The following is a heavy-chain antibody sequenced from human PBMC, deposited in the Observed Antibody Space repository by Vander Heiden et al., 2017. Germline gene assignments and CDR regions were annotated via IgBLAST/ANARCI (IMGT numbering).Heavy chain of an antibody. D-gene: IGHD2-15*01. CDR1: GGTFSSYA. CDR2: IIPIFGTA. J-gene: IGHJ6*02. CDR3: ARDHCSGGSCYGGNYYYYGMDV. V-gene: IGHV1-69*06. Sequence: QVQLVQSGAEVKKPGSSVKVSCKASGGTFSSYAISWVRQAPGQGLEWMGGIIPIFGTANYAQKFQGRVTITADKSTSTAYMELSSLRSEDTAVYYCARDHCSGGSCYGGNYYYYGMDVWGQGTTVTVSS.